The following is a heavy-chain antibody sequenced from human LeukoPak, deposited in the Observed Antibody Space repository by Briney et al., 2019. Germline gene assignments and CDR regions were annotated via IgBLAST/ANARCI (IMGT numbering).Heavy chain of an antibody. V-gene: IGHV3-66*04. CDR2: LFSGGDT. D-gene: IGHD3-22*01. Sequence: AGGSLRLSCAASGFSFSRYYMSRVRQAPGKGLEWVSVLFSGGDTYYADSVKDRFSISRDSSRETLFLQMNSLRADDTAVYYCARQGYDPGFDYWGHGTMVTVSS. CDR1: GFSFSRYY. J-gene: IGHJ4*01. CDR3: ARQGYDPGFDY.